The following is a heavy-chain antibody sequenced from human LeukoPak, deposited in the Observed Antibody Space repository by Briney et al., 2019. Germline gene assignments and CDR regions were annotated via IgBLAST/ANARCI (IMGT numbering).Heavy chain of an antibody. J-gene: IGHJ3*02. CDR1: GGFINSCDCY. V-gene: IGHV4-30-4*08. Sequence: SETLSLTCSVSGGFINSCDCYWGWIRQSPGKGLEWIGHIHFSGATNYNPSLRSRVDISIDPSNTQFSLRLTSVTASDTAVYYCAKEIAVAGSAFDIWGQGTMVTVSS. CDR2: IHFSGAT. D-gene: IGHD6-19*01. CDR3: AKEIAVAGSAFDI.